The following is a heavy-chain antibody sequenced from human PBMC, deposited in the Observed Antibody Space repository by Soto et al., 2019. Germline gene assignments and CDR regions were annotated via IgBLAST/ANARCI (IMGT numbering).Heavy chain of an antibody. CDR1: GFTFSDHY. D-gene: IGHD1-26*01. V-gene: IGHV3-72*01. CDR3: AREPVIVGVGAFDI. Sequence: EVQLVESGGGLVQPGGSLRLSCAASGFTFSDHYMDWVRQAPGKGLEWVGRTRNKANSYTTEYAASVKGRFTISRDDSKHSLYLQMNSLKTEDTAVYYCAREPVIVGVGAFDIWGQGTMVTVSS. CDR2: TRNKANSYTT. J-gene: IGHJ3*02.